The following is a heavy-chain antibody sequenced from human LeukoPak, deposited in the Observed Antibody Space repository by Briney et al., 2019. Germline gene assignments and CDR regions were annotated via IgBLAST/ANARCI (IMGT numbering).Heavy chain of an antibody. V-gene: IGHV3-21*01. CDR2: ISSSTTYI. Sequence: GGSLRLSCAASGFTFSSYTINWVRQAPGKGLEWVSSISSSTTYIYYADSVKGRFTISRDNAKNSLYLQMNSLRAEDTAVYYCARFHDSGRGHAYWGQGTLVTVSS. CDR1: GFTFSSYT. J-gene: IGHJ4*02. CDR3: ARFHDSGRGHAY. D-gene: IGHD3-10*01.